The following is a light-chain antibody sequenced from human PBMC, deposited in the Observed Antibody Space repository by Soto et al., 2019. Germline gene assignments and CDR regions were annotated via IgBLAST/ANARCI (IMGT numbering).Light chain of an antibody. V-gene: IGKV3-20*01. J-gene: IGKJ1*01. CDR1: QSVSSSY. Sequence: EIVLTQSPGPLSLSPGERATLSCRASQSVSSSYLAWYQQKPGQAPRLLIYGASSRATGIPDRFSGSGSGTDFTLTISRLEPEDFAVYYCQQYGSSGTLGQGTKVDIK. CDR2: GAS. CDR3: QQYGSSGT.